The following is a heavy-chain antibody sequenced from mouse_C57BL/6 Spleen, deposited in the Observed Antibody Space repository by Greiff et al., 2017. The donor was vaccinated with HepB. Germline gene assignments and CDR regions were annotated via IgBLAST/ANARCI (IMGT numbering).Heavy chain of an antibody. Sequence: QVQLQQSGAELARPGASVKLSCKASGYTFTSYGISWVKQRTGQGLEWIGEIYPRSGNTYYNEKFKGKATLTADKSSSTAYMELRSLTSEDSAVYFCARSMDYGSSYPGFAYWGQGTLVTVSA. D-gene: IGHD1-1*01. CDR1: GYTFTSYG. V-gene: IGHV1-81*01. CDR3: ARSMDYGSSYPGFAY. CDR2: IYPRSGNT. J-gene: IGHJ3*01.